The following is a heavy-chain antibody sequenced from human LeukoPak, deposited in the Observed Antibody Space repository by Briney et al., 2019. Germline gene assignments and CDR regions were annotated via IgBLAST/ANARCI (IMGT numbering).Heavy chain of an antibody. CDR1: GFTFSSHW. Sequence: GSLRLSCAASGFTFSSHWMSWIRQPAGKGLEWIGRIYTSGSTNYNPSLKSRVTMSVDTSKNQFSLKLSSVTAADTAVYYCARSFSYFDYWGQGTLVTVSS. J-gene: IGHJ4*02. V-gene: IGHV4-4*07. CDR2: IYTSGST. CDR3: ARSFSYFDY.